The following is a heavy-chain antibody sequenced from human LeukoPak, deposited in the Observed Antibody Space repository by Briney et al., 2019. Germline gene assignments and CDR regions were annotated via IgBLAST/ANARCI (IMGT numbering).Heavy chain of an antibody. V-gene: IGHV3-74*01. CDR2: IKSDGSET. Sequence: GGSLRLSCAASGFTFSSYSMNWVRQAPGKGLMWVSRIKSDGSETSYADSVKGRFTISRDNARNTLYLQMNSLRPEDTAIYYCASDRVFYGLDVWGQGTTVTVSS. CDR3: ASDRVFYGLDV. J-gene: IGHJ6*02. CDR1: GFTFSSYS.